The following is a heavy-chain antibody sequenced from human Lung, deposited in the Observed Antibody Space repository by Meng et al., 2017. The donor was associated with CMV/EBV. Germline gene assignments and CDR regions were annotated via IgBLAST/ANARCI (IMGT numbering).Heavy chain of an antibody. V-gene: IGHV2-5*01. CDR3: AHRDSITGTSGSLGEYYFDY. CDR2: IYWNDDK. J-gene: IGHJ4*02. CDR1: SSGVG. Sequence: SSGVGVGWIRQTPGKALEWLSLIYWNDDKRYSPFLKSRLTITKDTSKNQVVLTMTNMDLVDTATYYCAHRDSITGTSGSLGEYYFDYWGQGTLVTVSS. D-gene: IGHD1-7*01.